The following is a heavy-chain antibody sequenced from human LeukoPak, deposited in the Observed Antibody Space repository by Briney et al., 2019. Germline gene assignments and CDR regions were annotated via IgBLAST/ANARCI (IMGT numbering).Heavy chain of an antibody. CDR1: GFTFSNYN. CDR3: ARDFYGSGSYYNIENWFDP. Sequence: PGGSLRLSCAASGFTFSNYNMNWVRQAPGKGLEWVSSISSSSSYIYYADSVKGRFTISRDNAKNSLYLQMNSLRAEDTAVYYCARDFYGSGSYYNIENWFDPWGQGTLVTVSS. V-gene: IGHV3-21*04. CDR2: ISSSSSYI. J-gene: IGHJ5*02. D-gene: IGHD3-10*01.